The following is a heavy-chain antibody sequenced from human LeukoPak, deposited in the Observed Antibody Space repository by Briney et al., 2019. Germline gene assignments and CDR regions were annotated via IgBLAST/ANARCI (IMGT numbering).Heavy chain of an antibody. CDR1: GYTFTSYE. CDR2: MHPNSGNT. CDR3: ARRTCIILPYYYYYMDV. D-gene: IGHD3-10*01. V-gene: IGHV1-8*01. Sequence: GTSVKVSCKASGYTFTSYEINWVRQAAGQGLGWRGWMHPNSGNTGYAQKFQGRGTMTRNTAISTAYMELSSLRSEDTAVYYCARRTCIILPYYYYYMDVWGKGTTVTVSS. J-gene: IGHJ6*03.